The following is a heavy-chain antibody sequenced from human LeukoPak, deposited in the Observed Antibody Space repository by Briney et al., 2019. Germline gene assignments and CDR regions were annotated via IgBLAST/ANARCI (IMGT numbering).Heavy chain of an antibody. CDR2: ISYDGSNK. Sequence: GGSLRLSCAASGFTFSSYAMHWVRQAPGKGLEWVAVISYDGSNKYYADSVKGRFTISRDNSKNTLYLQMNSLRAEDSAVYYCARGSFYYYDKSGYSTVYYFDYWGQGTLVTVSS. D-gene: IGHD3-22*01. V-gene: IGHV3-30-3*01. CDR3: ARGSFYYYDKSGYSTVYYFDY. J-gene: IGHJ4*02. CDR1: GFTFSSYA.